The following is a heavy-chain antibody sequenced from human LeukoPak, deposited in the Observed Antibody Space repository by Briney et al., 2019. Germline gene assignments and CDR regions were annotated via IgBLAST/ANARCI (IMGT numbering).Heavy chain of an antibody. Sequence: GGSLRLSCAASGFTFSSYAMGWVRQAPGKGLEWVSVIYSGGSTYYADSVKGRFTISRDNSKNTLYLQMNSLRAEDTAVYYCARGDSGSYYIFDYWGQGTLVTVSS. CDR1: GFTFSSYA. CDR2: IYSGGST. V-gene: IGHV3-53*01. J-gene: IGHJ4*02. CDR3: ARGDSGSYYIFDY. D-gene: IGHD1-26*01.